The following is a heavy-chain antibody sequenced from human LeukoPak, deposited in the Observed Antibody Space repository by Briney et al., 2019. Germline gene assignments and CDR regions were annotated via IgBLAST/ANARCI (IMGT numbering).Heavy chain of an antibody. CDR2: ITSSGNTI. V-gene: IGHV3-48*03. J-gene: IGHJ3*02. Sequence: GGSLRLSCTASGFTFSSYEMNWVRQAPGKGLEGFSYITSSGNTIYYADSVKGRFTISRDNAKNSLYLQMNSLRAEDTAVYYCARDSVAGSQDAFDIWGQGTMVTVSS. CDR1: GFTFSSYE. CDR3: ARDSVAGSQDAFDI. D-gene: IGHD6-19*01.